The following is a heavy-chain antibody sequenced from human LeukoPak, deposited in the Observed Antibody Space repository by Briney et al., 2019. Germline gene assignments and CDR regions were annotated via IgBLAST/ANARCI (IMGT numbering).Heavy chain of an antibody. V-gene: IGHV3-15*01. CDR2: IKSKTDGGTT. CDR3: TTDVEMATIQGSLDY. D-gene: IGHD5-24*01. J-gene: IGHJ4*02. Sequence: GGSLRLSCAASGFTFSNAWMSWVRQAPGKGLEWVGRIKSKTDGGTTDYAAPVKGRFTISRDDSKNTLYLQMNSLKTEDTAVYYCTTDVEMATIQGSLDYWGQGTLVTVSS. CDR1: GFTFSNAW.